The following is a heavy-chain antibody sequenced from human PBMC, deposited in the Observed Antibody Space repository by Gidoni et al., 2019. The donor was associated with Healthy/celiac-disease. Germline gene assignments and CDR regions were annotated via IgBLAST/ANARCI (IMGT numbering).Heavy chain of an antibody. V-gene: IGHV1-58*01. CDR3: AADRSSGYYYQYYYYGMDV. CDR1: GFTFTSSA. Sequence: QMQLVQSGPEVKKPGTSVQVSCKASGFTFTSSAFQWVRQARGQRLEWIGWIVVGSGNTNYEQKFQERVTITRDMSTSTAYMELSSLRSEDTAVYYCAADRSSGYYYQYYYYGMDVWGQGTTVTVSS. CDR2: IVVGSGNT. D-gene: IGHD3-22*01. J-gene: IGHJ6*02.